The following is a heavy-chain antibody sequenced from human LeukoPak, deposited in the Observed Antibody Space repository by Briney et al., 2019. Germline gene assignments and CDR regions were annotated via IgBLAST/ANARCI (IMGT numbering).Heavy chain of an antibody. CDR3: ARVTGYVIEDYFDY. J-gene: IGHJ4*02. Sequence: QPSETLSLTCTVSGGSISSYYWSWIRQPPGKGLEGIGYIYYSGSTNYNPSLKSRVTISVDTSKNQFSLKLRSVTAADTAVYYCARVTGYVIEDYFDYWGQGTLVTVSS. D-gene: IGHD3-22*01. CDR2: IYYSGST. CDR1: GGSISSYY. V-gene: IGHV4-59*01.